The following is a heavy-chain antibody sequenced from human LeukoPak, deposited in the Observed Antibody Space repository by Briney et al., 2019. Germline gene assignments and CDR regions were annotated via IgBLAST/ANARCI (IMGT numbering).Heavy chain of an antibody. D-gene: IGHD3-22*01. CDR3: ARDSRITMIVVPFDI. V-gene: IGHV4-39*02. CDR2: IYYSGST. J-gene: IGHJ3*02. Sequence: SDTLSLTCTVSGGSISSSSHYWGWIRQPPGKGLEWIGSIYYSGSTYYNPSLKSRVTISVDTSKNQFSLKLSSVTAADTAVYYCARDSRITMIVVPFDIWGQGTMVTVSS. CDR1: GGSISSSSHY.